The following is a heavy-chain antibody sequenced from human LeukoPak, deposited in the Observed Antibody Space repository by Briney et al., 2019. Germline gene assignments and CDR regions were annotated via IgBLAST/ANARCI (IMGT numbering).Heavy chain of an antibody. CDR2: IWNDGSNK. Sequence: GGSLRLSCAASGFTFSIYGMHWVRQAPGKGLEWVAVIWNDGSNKYYADSVKGRFTISRDNSKNTLYLQMNSLRVEDTAVYYCVKRLNNYFDYWGQGTLVTVSS. J-gene: IGHJ4*02. V-gene: IGHV3-33*06. D-gene: IGHD4/OR15-4a*01. CDR3: VKRLNNYFDY. CDR1: GFTFSIYG.